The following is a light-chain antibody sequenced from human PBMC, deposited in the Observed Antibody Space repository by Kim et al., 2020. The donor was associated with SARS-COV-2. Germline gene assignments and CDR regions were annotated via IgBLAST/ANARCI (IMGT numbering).Light chain of an antibody. V-gene: IGKV1-27*01. J-gene: IGKJ1*01. CDR1: QGISSN. Sequence: DIQMTQSPSSLSASVGDRVTITCRASQGISSNVAWYQQKPGDVPKLLIYDASALLSGVPSRFSGSGSGTDFTLTISSLQPEDVATYYCQKYNGAPWTFDQGTKVDIK. CDR2: DAS. CDR3: QKYNGAPWT.